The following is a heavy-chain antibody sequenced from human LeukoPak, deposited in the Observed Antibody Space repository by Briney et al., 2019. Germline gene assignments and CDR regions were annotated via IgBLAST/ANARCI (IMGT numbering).Heavy chain of an antibody. CDR3: ARELDAVATYSAFDI. Sequence: SETLSLTCTVSGGSISSYYWSWIRQPAGKGLEWIGRIYTSGSTNYNPSLKSRVTMSVDTSKNQFSLKLSSVTAADTAVYYCARELDAVATYSAFDIWGQGTMVTVSS. CDR2: IYTSGST. D-gene: IGHD5-12*01. J-gene: IGHJ3*02. CDR1: GGSISSYY. V-gene: IGHV4-4*07.